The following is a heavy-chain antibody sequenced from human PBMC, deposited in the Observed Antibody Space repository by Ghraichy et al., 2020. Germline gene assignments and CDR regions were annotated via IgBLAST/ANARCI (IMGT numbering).Heavy chain of an antibody. Sequence: GGSLRLSCEGTGFTFSSCWMNWVRQAPGKGLEWVAIIKQDGSAKYYVVSVKGRFTISRDNAKNSLYLQMNSLRAEDTAVYYCARGSGWLADYWGQGTLVTVSS. CDR2: IKQDGSAK. CDR1: GFTFSSCW. J-gene: IGHJ4*02. V-gene: IGHV3-7*01. CDR3: ARGSGWLADY. D-gene: IGHD5-24*01.